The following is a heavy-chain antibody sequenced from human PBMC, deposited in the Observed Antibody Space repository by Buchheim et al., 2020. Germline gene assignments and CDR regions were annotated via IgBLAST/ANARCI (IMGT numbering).Heavy chain of an antibody. J-gene: IGHJ5*02. CDR2: INHSGST. CDR3: ARKAPKRVTIFGVVIIRNWFDP. Sequence: QVQLQQWGAGLLKPSETLSLTCAVYGGSFSGYYWSWIRQPPGKGLEWIGEINHSGSTNYNPSLKSRVTISVDTSKNQFSLQLSSVTAADTAVYYCARKAPKRVTIFGVVIIRNWFDPWGQGTL. D-gene: IGHD3-3*01. CDR1: GGSFSGYY. V-gene: IGHV4-34*01.